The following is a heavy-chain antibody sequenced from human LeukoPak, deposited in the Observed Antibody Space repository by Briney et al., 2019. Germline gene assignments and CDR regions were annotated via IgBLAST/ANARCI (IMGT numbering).Heavy chain of an antibody. CDR1: GFTFNIFA. V-gene: IGHV3-30-3*01. J-gene: IGHJ6*02. CDR3: ARVGDYVDGMDV. D-gene: IGHD4-17*01. CDR2: ASSDGTNK. Sequence: GGSLRLSCAASGFTFNIFAMHCVRQSPGKGLEWVAVASSDGTNKYYADSVKGRFTISRDNSRNTLSLQMNSLRPEDTAVYYSARVGDYVDGMDVWGQGTTVTVSS.